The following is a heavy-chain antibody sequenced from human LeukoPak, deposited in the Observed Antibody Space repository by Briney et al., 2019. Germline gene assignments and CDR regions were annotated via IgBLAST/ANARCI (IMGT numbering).Heavy chain of an antibody. D-gene: IGHD5-18*01. J-gene: IGHJ4*02. CDR2: ITYDGSNT. CDR1: GFTFSSST. CDR3: AGSSSTARSYFDY. V-gene: IGHV3-30*04. Sequence: GGSLRLSCATSGFTFSSSTMRWVRQAPGKGPGGVAFITYDGSNTYYRDSVEGRFTISRDDSKNTVYLQMNSLRAEDTAVYYCAGSSSTARSYFDYWGQGIQVTVSS.